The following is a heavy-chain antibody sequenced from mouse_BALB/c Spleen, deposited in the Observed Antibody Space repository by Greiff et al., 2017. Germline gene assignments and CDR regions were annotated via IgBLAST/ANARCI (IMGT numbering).Heavy chain of an antibody. CDR3: ARQGYYGSSYDY. CDR1: GFTFSSYT. V-gene: IGHV5-12-2*01. D-gene: IGHD1-1*01. J-gene: IGHJ2*01. CDR2: ISNGGGST. Sequence: EVKLVESGGGLVQPGGSLKLSCAASGFTFSSYTMSWVRQTPEKRLEWVAYISNGGGSTYYPDTVKGRFTISRDNAKNTLYLQMSSLKSEDTAMYYCARQGYYGSSYDYWGQGTTLTVSS.